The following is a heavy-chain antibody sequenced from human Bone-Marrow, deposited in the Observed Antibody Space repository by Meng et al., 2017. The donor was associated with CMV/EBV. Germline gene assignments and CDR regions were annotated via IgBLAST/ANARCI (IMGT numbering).Heavy chain of an antibody. CDR3: ARDQERYYDFWSGYSNWFDP. CDR2: ISYDGSNK. Sequence: GESLKISCAASGFTFSSYSMNWVRQAPGKGLEWVAVISYDGSNKYYADSVKGRFTISRDNSKNTLYLQMNSLRAEDTAVYYCARDQERYYDFWSGYSNWFDPWGQGTLVTVSS. CDR1: GFTFSSYS. J-gene: IGHJ5*02. V-gene: IGHV3-30*03. D-gene: IGHD3-3*01.